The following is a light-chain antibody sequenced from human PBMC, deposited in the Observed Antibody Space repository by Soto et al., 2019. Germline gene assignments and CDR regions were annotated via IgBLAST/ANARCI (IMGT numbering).Light chain of an antibody. V-gene: IGLV2-14*03. CDR1: SSDVGGSNF. CDR3: SSYTNINTRACV. J-gene: IGLJ1*01. Sequence: QSVLTQPASVSDSPGQSITISCTGTSSDVGGSNFVSWYQQHPGKPPKLIIYDVANRPSGVSNRFSGSKSGNTASLTISGLQAEDEAEYYCSSYTNINTRACVFGTGTKVTVL. CDR2: DVA.